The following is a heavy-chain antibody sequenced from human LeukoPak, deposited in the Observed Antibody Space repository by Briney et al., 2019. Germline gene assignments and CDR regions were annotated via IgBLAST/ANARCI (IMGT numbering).Heavy chain of an antibody. Sequence: PSETLSLTCTVSGGSISSSIYHWGWIRQTPGKGLEWIGCIYYSGSTYYNPSLKSRVTMSLDTSKNQFSLKLSSVTAADTAVYYCARGDEEMATIGDYWGQGTLVTVSS. J-gene: IGHJ4*02. CDR3: ARGDEEMATIGDY. V-gene: IGHV4-39*07. D-gene: IGHD5-24*01. CDR1: GGSISSSIYH. CDR2: IYYSGST.